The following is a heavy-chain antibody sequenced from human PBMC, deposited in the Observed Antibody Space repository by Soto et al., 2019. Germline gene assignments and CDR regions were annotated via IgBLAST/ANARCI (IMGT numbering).Heavy chain of an antibody. CDR3: ARDLPGYCSTTNCYYYFDF. CDR2: IRQDGHEK. CDR1: GFTFTSYS. J-gene: IGHJ4*02. Sequence: VGSLRLSCAVSGFTFTSYSMSWVRQAPGEGLGWVANIRQDGHEKYYVDSVRGRFTISRDNAQNSLYLQMDSLRAEDTAMYYCARDLPGYCSTTNCYYYFDFWGQGTLVTVSS. V-gene: IGHV3-7*03. D-gene: IGHD2-2*01.